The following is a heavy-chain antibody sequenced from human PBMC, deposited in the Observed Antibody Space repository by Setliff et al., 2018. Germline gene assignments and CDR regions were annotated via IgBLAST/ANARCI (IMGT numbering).Heavy chain of an antibody. V-gene: IGHV4-34*01. Sequence: PSETLSLTCAVYGGYFSGYYWSWIRQPPGKGLEWIGGINHSGSTNYNPSLKSRVTISVDTSKNQFSLKLSSVTAADTAVYYCARGVYCSSTSCSPGLNWFDPWGQGTLVTVS. D-gene: IGHD2-2*01. CDR3: ARGVYCSSTSCSPGLNWFDP. CDR1: GGYFSGYY. J-gene: IGHJ5*02. CDR2: INHSGST.